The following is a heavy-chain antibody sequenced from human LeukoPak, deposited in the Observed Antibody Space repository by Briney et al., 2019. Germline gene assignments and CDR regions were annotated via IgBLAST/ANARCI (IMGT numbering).Heavy chain of an antibody. CDR2: IFSHGGT. Sequence: ASVRVSCKASGYTFTSYHMHWVRQAPGQGLAWMGLIFSHGGTKYAQAFQGRVSMTRDTSTATVYMDLSSLTSEDTAVYYFARGIPGAYYFDFWGQGNPVIVSS. V-gene: IGHV1-46*01. CDR3: ARGIPGAYYFDF. D-gene: IGHD2-2*01. CDR1: GYTFTSYH. J-gene: IGHJ4*02.